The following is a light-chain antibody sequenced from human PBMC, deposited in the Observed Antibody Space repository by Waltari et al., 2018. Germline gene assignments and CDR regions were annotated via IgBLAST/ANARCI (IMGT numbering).Light chain of an antibody. CDR2: RAS. V-gene: IGKV4-1*01. J-gene: IGKJ2*01. CDR3: QQYYSAPYT. Sequence: DIVMTQSPDSLAVSLGERATINCKSSQSVLYSSNNKNYLAWYQQKPGQPPKLLIYRASTRESGVPDQFSGSGSGTDFTLTISSLQAEDVAVYYCQQYYSAPYTFGQGTKLEIK. CDR1: QSVLYSSNNKNY.